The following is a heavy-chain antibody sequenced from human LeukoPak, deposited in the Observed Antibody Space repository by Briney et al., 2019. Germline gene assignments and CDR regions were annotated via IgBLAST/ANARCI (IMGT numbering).Heavy chain of an antibody. J-gene: IGHJ4*02. CDR1: GFTFDDYA. CDR3: ARERDGYKDC. D-gene: IGHD5-24*01. CDR2: INWNSGSI. Sequence: GTSLRLSCAASGFTFDDYAMHWVRQAPGKGLEWVSGINWNSGSIGYADSVKGRFTISRDNSKNTLYLQMNSLRAEDTAVYYCARERDGYKDCWGQGTLVTVSS. V-gene: IGHV3-9*01.